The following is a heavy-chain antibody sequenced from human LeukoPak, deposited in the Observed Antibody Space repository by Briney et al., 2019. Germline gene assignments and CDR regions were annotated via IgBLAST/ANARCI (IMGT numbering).Heavy chain of an antibody. V-gene: IGHV4-38-2*02. Sequence: SETLSLTCTVSGYSMSSGYYWGWIRQPPGKGLQWIGSIFHSGNSYYNPSLKSRVTISVDTSKNQFSLKLSSVTAADTAVYYCARNLWFGEYYWGQGTLVTVSS. D-gene: IGHD3-10*01. CDR1: GYSMSSGYY. CDR2: IFHSGNS. CDR3: ARNLWFGEYY. J-gene: IGHJ4*02.